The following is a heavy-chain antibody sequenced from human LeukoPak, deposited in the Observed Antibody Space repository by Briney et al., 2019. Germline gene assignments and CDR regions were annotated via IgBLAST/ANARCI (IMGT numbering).Heavy chain of an antibody. D-gene: IGHD2-15*01. J-gene: IGHJ4*02. Sequence: GGSLRLSCAASGFTFSSYGMHWVRQAPGKGLEWVAFIRYDGSNKYYADSVKGRFTISRDNSKNTLYLQMNSLRAEDTAVYYCARDQDNCSGGSCYLYWGQGTLVTVSS. CDR2: IRYDGSNK. V-gene: IGHV3-30*02. CDR3: ARDQDNCSGGSCYLY. CDR1: GFTFSSYG.